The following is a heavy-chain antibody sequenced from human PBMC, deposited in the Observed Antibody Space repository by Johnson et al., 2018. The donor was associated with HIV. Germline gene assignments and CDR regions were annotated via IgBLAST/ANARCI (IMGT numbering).Heavy chain of an antibody. CDR2: ISHDGSDK. Sequence: QVQLVESGGGVVQPGRSLRLSCAASGFTFSSYGMHWVRQAPGKGLEWVAVISHDGSDKYYADSVKGRFTISRDNSKNTLYLQMNSLRAEDTAVYYCARDRGSSSWYRDAFDIWGQGTMVTVSS. CDR1: GFTFSSYG. D-gene: IGHD6-13*01. CDR3: ARDRGSSSWYRDAFDI. V-gene: IGHV3-30*03. J-gene: IGHJ3*02.